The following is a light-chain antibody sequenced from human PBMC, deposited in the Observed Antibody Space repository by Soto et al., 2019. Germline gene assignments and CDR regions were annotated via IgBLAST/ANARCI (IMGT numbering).Light chain of an antibody. V-gene: IGLV2-14*03. CDR2: EVS. Sequence: QSVLAQPASVSGSPGQTIAITCTGTNSDVGAFNYVSWYQQHPDKAPKLMIYEVSNRPPGVSNRFSGSKSVNTATLTISGLQTEDEADYYCSSYTTSSTRVFGTGTTVTVL. J-gene: IGLJ1*01. CDR1: NSDVGAFNY. CDR3: SSYTTSSTRV.